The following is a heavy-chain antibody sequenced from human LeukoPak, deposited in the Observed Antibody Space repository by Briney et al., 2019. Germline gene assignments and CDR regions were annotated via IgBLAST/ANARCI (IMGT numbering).Heavy chain of an antibody. CDR1: GFTFSDCS. CDR2: IGISSGNT. J-gene: IGHJ4*02. V-gene: IGHV3-48*04. CDR3: ARDYNYAFDN. Sequence: GGSLRLSCAASGFTFSDCSMNWVRQAPGKGLEWISYIGISSGNTKYADSVKGRFTISGDNAKSSLYLQMNSLQVEDTAVYYCARDYNYAFDNWGQGTLVTVSS. D-gene: IGHD1-1*01.